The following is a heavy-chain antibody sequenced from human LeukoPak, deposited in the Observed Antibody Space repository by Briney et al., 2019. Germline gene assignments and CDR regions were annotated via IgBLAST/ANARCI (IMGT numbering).Heavy chain of an antibody. CDR2: ISDSGGST. D-gene: IGHD6-19*01. CDR3: ARMKGVAGSY. CDR1: VFTFSLYA. J-gene: IGHJ4*02. Sequence: GGPLRLSCTASVFTFSLYAMIGARQAPGKGLEWVSAISDSGGSTYYADPERGRFTIYRDNPKNRLCVNRNRQSPEHTPVYHGARMKGVAGSYWGQGTLVTVSS. V-gene: IGHV3-23*01.